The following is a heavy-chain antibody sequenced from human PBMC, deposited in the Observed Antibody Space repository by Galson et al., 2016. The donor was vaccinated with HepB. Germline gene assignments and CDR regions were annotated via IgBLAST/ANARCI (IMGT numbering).Heavy chain of an antibody. CDR1: GFTSSAYT. V-gene: IGHV3-21*04. CDR2: ITGSSNYI. J-gene: IGHJ4*02. CDR3: ARDSGTYEIDY. Sequence: SLRLSCAASGFTSSAYTMNWVRQAPGKGLEWVSSITGSSNYIHYADSVKGRFTISRDNSKNSLYLQMNSLKTEDTAVYYCARDSGTYEIDYWGQGTLVTVSS. D-gene: IGHD1-26*01.